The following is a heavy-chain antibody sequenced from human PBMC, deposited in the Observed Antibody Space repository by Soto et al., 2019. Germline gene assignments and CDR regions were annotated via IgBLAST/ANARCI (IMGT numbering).Heavy chain of an antibody. CDR3: ARINKPISDFWTASTNWFDP. D-gene: IGHD3-3*01. CDR2: IFSNDEK. CDR1: GFSLSTARMG. Sequence: QVTLKESGPVLVKPTETLTLTCTVSGFSLSTARMGVSWIRQPPGKALEWLAHIFSNDEKSYSMSLKNRLTISKDTSTSQVVLIMTNMDPMDTATYYCARINKPISDFWTASTNWFDPWGQGTLVTASS. J-gene: IGHJ5*02. V-gene: IGHV2-26*01.